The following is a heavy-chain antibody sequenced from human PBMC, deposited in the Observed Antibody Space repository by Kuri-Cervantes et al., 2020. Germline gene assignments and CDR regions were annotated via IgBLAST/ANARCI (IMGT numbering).Heavy chain of an antibody. D-gene: IGHD3-16*02. V-gene: IGHV3-33*01. J-gene: IGHJ4*02. CDR1: GYSFSSYW. CDR2: IWYDGSNK. CDR3: ARGTVWGSYRTDLDY. Sequence: GGSLRLSCKGSGYSFSSYWIAWVRQAPGKGLEWVAVIWYDGSNKYYADSVKGRFTISRDNSKNTLYLQMNSPRAEDTAVYYCARGTVWGSYRTDLDYWGQGTLVTVSS.